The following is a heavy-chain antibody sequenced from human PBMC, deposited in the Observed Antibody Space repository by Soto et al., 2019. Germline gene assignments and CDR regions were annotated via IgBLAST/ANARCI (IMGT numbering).Heavy chain of an antibody. Sequence: QVQLVQSGAEVKKPGASVKVSCKASGYTFTGYYMHWMRQAPGQGLEWMGWINPNCGETDYAQNFQGWFTMTRDRSISTAYMELSRLKSNDTAVYYCARGGGLNYYYDIDVWGKGTTVTVSS. CDR2: INPNCGET. CDR3: ARGGGLNYYYDIDV. J-gene: IGHJ6*03. V-gene: IGHV1-2*04. CDR1: GYTFTGYY.